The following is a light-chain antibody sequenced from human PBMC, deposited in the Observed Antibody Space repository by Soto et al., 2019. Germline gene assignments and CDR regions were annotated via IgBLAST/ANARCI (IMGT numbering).Light chain of an antibody. J-gene: IGLJ1*01. Sequence: QSVLTQPASVSGSPGQSIAISCTGTSIDVGAYNAVSWYQHHPGKAPKLMIYDVSNRPSGVSDRFSGCKSGNTASLTISGLRPEDEAYYYCSSYTPSGTYVFGTGTKVTVL. V-gene: IGLV2-14*03. CDR2: DVS. CDR1: SIDVGAYNA. CDR3: SSYTPSGTYV.